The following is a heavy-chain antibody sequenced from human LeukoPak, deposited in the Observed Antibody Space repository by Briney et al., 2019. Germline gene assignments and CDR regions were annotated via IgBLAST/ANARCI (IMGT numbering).Heavy chain of an antibody. CDR3: SRSDNYYDSSGYYSSWFDP. V-gene: IGHV4-4*07. D-gene: IGHD3-22*01. CDR1: GHSISRYY. Sequence: SETLSLTYTVSGHSISRYYWSWIRQPAGKGLEWIGRIYTSGSTNYNPSLKSQVTMSVGPSKNQFSLMLSSVTAADTAVYYCSRSDNYYDSSGYYSSWFDPWGQGTLVTVSS. CDR2: IYTSGST. J-gene: IGHJ5*02.